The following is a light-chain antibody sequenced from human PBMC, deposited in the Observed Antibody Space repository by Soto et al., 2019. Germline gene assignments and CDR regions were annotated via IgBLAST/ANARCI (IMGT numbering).Light chain of an antibody. CDR3: CSYAGSYTWV. CDR2: DVT. Sequence: QSSLAQSGSVAGSPGQSDTISCTGTGSDVGGYNYVSWYQQHPGKAPKLMIYDVTKRPSGVPDRFSGSKSGNTASLTISGLQAEDEADYYCCSYAGSYTWVFGGGTKVTV. J-gene: IGLJ3*02. V-gene: IGLV2-11*01. CDR1: GSDVGGYNY.